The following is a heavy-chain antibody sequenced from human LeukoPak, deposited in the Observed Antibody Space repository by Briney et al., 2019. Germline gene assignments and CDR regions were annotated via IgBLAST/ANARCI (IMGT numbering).Heavy chain of an antibody. D-gene: IGHD5-24*01. J-gene: IGHJ4*02. Sequence: PSETLSLTCTVSGDSLSNTNYVWACIRQPPGTGLEWIGSFSYGRNTYYNPALKGRATISVDTSKNQFSLKLNSVAAAETAVYYCARDRRDGYNYDLDFWGEGTLVTVSS. CDR2: FSYGRNT. V-gene: IGHV4-39*07. CDR1: GDSLSNTNYV. CDR3: ARDRRDGYNYDLDF.